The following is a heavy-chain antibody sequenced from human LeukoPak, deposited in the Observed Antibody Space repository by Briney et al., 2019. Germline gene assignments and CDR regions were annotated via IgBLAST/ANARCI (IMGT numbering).Heavy chain of an antibody. CDR1: GYTFTSYG. CDR3: AREDYYDSSGYQNWFDP. CDR2: ISAYNGNT. Sequence: ASVKVSCKASGYTFTSYGISWVRQAPGQGLEWMGWISAYNGNTNYAQKLQGRVTMTTDTSTSAAYMELRSLGSDDTAVYYCAREDYYDSSGYQNWFDPWGQGTLVTVSS. J-gene: IGHJ5*02. D-gene: IGHD3-22*01. V-gene: IGHV1-18*01.